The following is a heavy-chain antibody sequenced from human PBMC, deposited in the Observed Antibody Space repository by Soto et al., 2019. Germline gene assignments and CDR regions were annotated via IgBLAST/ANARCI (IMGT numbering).Heavy chain of an antibody. D-gene: IGHD3-3*01. V-gene: IGHV3-7*03. CDR3: ARDRGWSGYHFYFDY. Sequence: GGSLRLSCAASGFSFSSYWMTWVRQAPGKGLEWVANIKQDGSEMYYVDSVKGRFTISRDSAKKSLYLQMNNLRAEDTAVYYCARDRGWSGYHFYFDYWGQGTQVTVSS. CDR2: IKQDGSEM. CDR1: GFSFSSYW. J-gene: IGHJ4*02.